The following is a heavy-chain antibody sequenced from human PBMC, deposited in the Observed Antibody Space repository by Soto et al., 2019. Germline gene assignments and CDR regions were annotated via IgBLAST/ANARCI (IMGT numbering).Heavy chain of an antibody. CDR1: GFTFSSYA. CDR3: AKRSNTPAAMKSPFDY. Sequence: EVQLLESGGGLLQPGGSLRLSCAASGFTFSSYAMNWVRQAPGKGLEWVSTISDSGGSTYYADSVKGRFTISRANSKNTLYLQMNSLRAEDTAVYYCAKRSNTPAAMKSPFDYWGQGTLVTVSS. J-gene: IGHJ4*02. D-gene: IGHD2-2*01. V-gene: IGHV3-23*01. CDR2: ISDSGGST.